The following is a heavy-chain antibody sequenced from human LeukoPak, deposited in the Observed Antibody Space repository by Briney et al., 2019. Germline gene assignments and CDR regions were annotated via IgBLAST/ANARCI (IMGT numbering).Heavy chain of an antibody. Sequence: SVKVSCKASGGTLSSYAISWVRQAPGQGLEWMGGIIPIFGTANYAQKFQGRVTITADESTSTAYMELSSLSSEDTAVYYCAKVVVTAMVYWGQGTLVTVSS. CDR3: AKVVVTAMVY. J-gene: IGHJ4*02. V-gene: IGHV1-69*13. D-gene: IGHD2-21*02. CDR1: GGTLSSYA. CDR2: IIPIFGTA.